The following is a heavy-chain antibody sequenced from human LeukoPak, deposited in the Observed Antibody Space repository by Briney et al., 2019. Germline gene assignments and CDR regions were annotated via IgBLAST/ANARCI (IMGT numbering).Heavy chain of an antibody. Sequence: ASETLSLTCAVYGGSFSGYYWSWIRKPPGKGLEWIGEINHSGSTNYNPSLKSRVTISVDTSKNQFFLKLSSVTAADTAVYYCARIGATGNLYYFDYWGQGTLVTVSS. CDR1: GGSFSGYY. J-gene: IGHJ4*02. CDR3: ARIGATGNLYYFDY. V-gene: IGHV4-34*01. D-gene: IGHD1-26*01. CDR2: INHSGST.